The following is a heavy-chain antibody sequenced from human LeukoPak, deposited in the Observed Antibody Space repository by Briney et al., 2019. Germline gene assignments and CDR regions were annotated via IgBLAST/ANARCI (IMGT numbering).Heavy chain of an antibody. J-gene: IGHJ4*02. D-gene: IGHD2-2*02. V-gene: IGHV3-21*01. CDR2: ITTSSSDV. CDR1: GFTFSSYF. CDR3: ARALTGIPYYFDY. Sequence: GGSLRLSCAASGFTFSSYFMNWVRQAPGKGLEWVSSITTSSSDVYYADSVRGRFTISRDNAKNSLFLQMNSPRAEDTAVYYCARALTGIPYYFDYWGQGSLVTVSS.